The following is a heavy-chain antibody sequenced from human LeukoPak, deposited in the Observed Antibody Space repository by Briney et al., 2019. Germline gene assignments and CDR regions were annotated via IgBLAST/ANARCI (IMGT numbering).Heavy chain of an antibody. V-gene: IGHV4-30-2*01. D-gene: IGHD6-13*01. CDR3: ASQSIAAAGDAFDI. J-gene: IGHJ3*02. CDR1: GGSISSGGYY. CDR2: IYHSGST. Sequence: SETLSLTCTVSGGSISSGGYYWRWLRQPPGKGLEWIGYIYHSGSTYYNPSLKSRVTISVDRSKNQFSLKLSSVTAADTAVYYCASQSIAAAGDAFDIWGQGTMVTVSS.